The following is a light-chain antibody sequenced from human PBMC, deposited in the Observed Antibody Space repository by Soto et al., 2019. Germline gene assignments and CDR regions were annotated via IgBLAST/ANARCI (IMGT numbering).Light chain of an antibody. Sequence: DIQMTQSPATLSASLGDRATITCRASQSISRWLTWYQQKPGKAPKLLIYEASSLESGVPSRFSGSGSGTDFTFTISRLQPEDIATYYCQQYENLPTFGQGTRLEIK. V-gene: IGKV1-5*01. J-gene: IGKJ5*01. CDR2: EAS. CDR1: QSISRW. CDR3: QQYENLPT.